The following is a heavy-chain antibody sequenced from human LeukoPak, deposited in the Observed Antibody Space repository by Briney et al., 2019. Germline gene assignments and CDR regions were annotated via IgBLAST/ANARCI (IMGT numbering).Heavy chain of an antibody. D-gene: IGHD3-16*01. CDR2: INHSGST. V-gene: IGHV4-34*01. Sequence: SETLSLTCAVYGGSFSGYYWSWIRQPPGKGLEWIGEINHSGSTNYNPSLKSRVTISVDTSKNQFSLKLSSVTAADTAVYYCARHWGSTSRYAFDIWGQGTMVTVSS. CDR3: ARHWGSTSRYAFDI. CDR1: GGSFSGYY. J-gene: IGHJ3*02.